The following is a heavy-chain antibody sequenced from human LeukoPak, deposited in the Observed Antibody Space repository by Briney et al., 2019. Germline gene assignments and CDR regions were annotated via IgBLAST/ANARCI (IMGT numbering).Heavy chain of an antibody. CDR2: IHYSGTT. CDR3: ARWGYFDSSAYFVVDY. V-gene: IGHV4-59*01. D-gene: IGHD3-22*01. J-gene: IGHJ4*02. CDR1: GGSISRYY. Sequence: SETLSLTCAVSGGSISRYYWNWIRQPPGERLEWIGWIHYSGTTVYNPSLESRVTMSVDTSKNHISLKMTSVTASDTATYYCARWGYFDSSAYFVVDYWGQGVLVTVSS.